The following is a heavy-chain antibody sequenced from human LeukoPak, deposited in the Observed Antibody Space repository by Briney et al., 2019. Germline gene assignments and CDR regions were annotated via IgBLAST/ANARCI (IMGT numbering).Heavy chain of an antibody. CDR1: GFPFDDYA. Sequence: PGGSLRLSCAASGFPFDDYAMHWVRQAPGKGLEWVSGISWNSHTAGYADSVKGRFTISRDNAKNSLYLQMSSLRTEDTALYYCAKGGLMVYADTYSPDYWGQGTLVTVSS. CDR2: ISWNSHTA. V-gene: IGHV3-9*01. CDR3: AKGGLMVYADTYSPDY. J-gene: IGHJ4*02. D-gene: IGHD2-8*01.